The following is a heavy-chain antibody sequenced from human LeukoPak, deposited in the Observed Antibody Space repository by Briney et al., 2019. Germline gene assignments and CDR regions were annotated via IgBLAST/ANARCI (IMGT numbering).Heavy chain of an antibody. D-gene: IGHD3-3*01. V-gene: IGHV4-59*08. J-gene: IGHJ6*03. Sequence: SETLSLTCAVSGASISSYYWSWIRQPPGKGLEWIGYIYSSGSTNYNPSLKSRVTISVDTSKNQFSLKLSSVTAADTAVYYCARGARPVLRFLEWLSDYMDVWGKGTTVTVSS. CDR2: IYSSGST. CDR1: GASISSYY. CDR3: ARGARPVLRFLEWLSDYMDV.